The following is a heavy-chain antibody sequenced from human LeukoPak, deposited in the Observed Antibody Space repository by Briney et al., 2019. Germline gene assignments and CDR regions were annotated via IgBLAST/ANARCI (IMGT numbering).Heavy chain of an antibody. J-gene: IGHJ4*02. CDR2: IKEDGSEK. Sequence: PGGSLRLSCAASGFSFRSCWMSWVRQAPGKGQERVANIKEDGSEKYYVDSVKGRFTISRDNAENALYLQMNSLRAEDTAVYYCARVAWPHYFDYWGQGTLVTVSS. CDR1: GFSFRSCW. CDR3: ARVAWPHYFDY. D-gene: IGHD2-21*01. V-gene: IGHV3-7*01.